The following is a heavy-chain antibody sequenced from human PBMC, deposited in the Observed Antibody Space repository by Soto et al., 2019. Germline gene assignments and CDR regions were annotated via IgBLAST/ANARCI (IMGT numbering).Heavy chain of an antibody. V-gene: IGHV3-30*18. CDR1: GFTFETYG. CDR2: ISYDGSNK. CDR3: AKDHIVAAAPDY. J-gene: IGHJ4*02. Sequence: QVQLVESGGGVVQPGRSLRLSCAASGFTFETYGMHWVRQAPGKGLEWMAVISYDGSNKYYADSVKGRFTISRDNSKNTLYMQMNRLRAEDTAIYYCAKDHIVAAAPDYGGQGTLVTVSS. D-gene: IGHD2-2*01.